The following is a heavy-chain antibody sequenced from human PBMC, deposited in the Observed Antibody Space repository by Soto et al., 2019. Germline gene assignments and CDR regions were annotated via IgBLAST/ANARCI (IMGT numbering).Heavy chain of an antibody. CDR1: GYTVSNYG. Sequence: QGHLVQSGAEVKKPGASVKVSCKASGYTVSNYGITWARQAPGQGLEWMGWISGYNGNIDNAPNLQGRVTMTTETSTTTAYMELRSLRYDDTAVYYCARLVTSDDAFDIWGQGTMVTVAS. V-gene: IGHV1-18*01. CDR3: ARLVTSDDAFDI. CDR2: ISGYNGNI. J-gene: IGHJ3*02.